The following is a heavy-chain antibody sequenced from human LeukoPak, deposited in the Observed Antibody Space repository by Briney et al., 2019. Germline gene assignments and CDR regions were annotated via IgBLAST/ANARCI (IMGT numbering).Heavy chain of an antibody. Sequence: GRSLRLSCAASGFSFSIYGMHWVRQAPGKGLEWVAASWYDGSNKYYADSVKGRFTISSDSSKNMLYLQMNSLRAEDTAVYYCAKAASNWFDPWGQGTLVTVSS. J-gene: IGHJ5*02. CDR1: GFSFSIYG. V-gene: IGHV3-33*06. CDR3: AKAASNWFDP. CDR2: SWYDGSNK.